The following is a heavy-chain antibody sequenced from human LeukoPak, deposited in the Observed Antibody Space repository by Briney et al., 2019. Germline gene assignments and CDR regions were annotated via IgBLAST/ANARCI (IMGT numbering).Heavy chain of an antibody. V-gene: IGHV1-2*02. Sequence: GASVKVSCKASGYTFTGYYMHWVRQAPGQGLEWMGWINPNSGGTNYAQKFQGRVTMTRDTSISTAYMELSRLRSDDTAVYYCARFLAGYGDYRYYFDYWGQGTLVTVSS. CDR2: INPNSGGT. CDR1: GYTFTGYY. J-gene: IGHJ4*02. D-gene: IGHD4-17*01. CDR3: ARFLAGYGDYRYYFDY.